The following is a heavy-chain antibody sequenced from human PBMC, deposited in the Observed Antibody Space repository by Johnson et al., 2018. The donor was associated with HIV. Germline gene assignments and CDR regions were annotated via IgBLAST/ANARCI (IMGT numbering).Heavy chain of an antibody. J-gene: IGHJ3*02. CDR2: VNQDGSAK. CDR1: GFTLSNHW. V-gene: IGHV3-7*05. CDR3: TTAIVIDAFDI. D-gene: IGHD3-16*02. Sequence: VQLVESGGGLVQPGGSLRLSCAASGFTLSNHWMSWVRQAPGKGLEYVANVNQDGSAKFYVDSVKGRFTISRDNAKNSLYLQMNSLRDEDTAVYYCTTAIVIDAFDIWGQGTMVTVSS.